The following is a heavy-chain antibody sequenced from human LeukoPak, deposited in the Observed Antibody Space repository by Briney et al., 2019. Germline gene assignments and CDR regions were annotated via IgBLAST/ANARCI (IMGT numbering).Heavy chain of an antibody. CDR2: ISGSGSST. J-gene: IGHJ4*02. CDR3: AKADGSYKTLIDC. Sequence: GGSLRLSCAASGFTFSICAMNWVRQAPGKGLEWVSGISGSGSSTYYADSVKGRFTISRDSSKNTVYLQMNSLRAEDTAIYYCAKADGSYKTLIDCWGQGTLVTVSS. CDR1: GFTFSICA. V-gene: IGHV3-23*01. D-gene: IGHD3-10*01.